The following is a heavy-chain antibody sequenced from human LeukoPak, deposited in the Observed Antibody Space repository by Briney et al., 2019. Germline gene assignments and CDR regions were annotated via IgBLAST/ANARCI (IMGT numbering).Heavy chain of an antibody. D-gene: IGHD3-10*01. CDR1: RFTFSTYA. V-gene: IGHV3-23*01. CDR3: AKDRYDSGSGAFDY. Sequence: PGGSLRLSCAASRFTFSTYAMSWVRQAPGRGPEWVSGISSRGDARYYAESVKGRFTISRDNSKNTLYLEMNSLRAEDTAIYYCAKDRYDSGSGAFDYWGHGTLVTVSS. J-gene: IGHJ4*01. CDR2: ISSRGDAR.